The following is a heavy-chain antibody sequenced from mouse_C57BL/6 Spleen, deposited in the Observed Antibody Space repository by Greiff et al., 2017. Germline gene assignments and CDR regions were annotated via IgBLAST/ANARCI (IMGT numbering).Heavy chain of an antibody. CDR2: IYPGDGDT. J-gene: IGHJ3*01. CDR1: GYAFSSSW. V-gene: IGHV1-82*01. Sequence: QVQLQQSGPELVKPGASVKISCKASGYAFSSSWMNWVKQRPGKGLEWIGRIYPGDGDTNYNGKFKGKATLTADKASSTADMQLSSLTSEDSAVCFCSREGGAYWGQGTLVTVSA. CDR3: SREGGAY.